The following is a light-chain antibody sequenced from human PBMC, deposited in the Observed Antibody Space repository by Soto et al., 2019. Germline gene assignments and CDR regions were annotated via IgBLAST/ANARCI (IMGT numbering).Light chain of an antibody. V-gene: IGLV2-23*01. CDR1: NSDVGKYNL. J-gene: IGLJ1*01. CDR3: CSYAGGSIYV. Sequence: QSALTQPASVSGSPGQSITISCTGTNSDVGKYNLVSWYQQHPDKAPKLILYEGNRRPSGVSHRFSGSKSGNTASLTISGLQAEDEGDYHCCSYAGGSIYVFGTGTKVTVL. CDR2: EGN.